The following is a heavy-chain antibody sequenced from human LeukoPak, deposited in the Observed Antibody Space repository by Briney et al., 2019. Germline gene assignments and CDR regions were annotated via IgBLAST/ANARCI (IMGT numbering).Heavy chain of an antibody. CDR2: ISSSGSTI. Sequence: GGSLRLSCAASGFTFSDYYMSWIRQAPGKGLEWVSYISSSGSTIYYADSVKGRFTISRDNAKNSLYLQMNSLRAEDTAVYYCAKDSEDGYNWAPFDCWGQGTLVTVSS. V-gene: IGHV3-11*04. CDR3: AKDSEDGYNWAPFDC. CDR1: GFTFSDYY. J-gene: IGHJ4*02. D-gene: IGHD5-24*01.